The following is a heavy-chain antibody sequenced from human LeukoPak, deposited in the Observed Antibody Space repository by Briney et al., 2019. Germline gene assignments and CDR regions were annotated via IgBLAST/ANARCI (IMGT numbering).Heavy chain of an antibody. D-gene: IGHD6-6*01. J-gene: IGHJ4*01. CDR1: GFTLRNYW. Sequence: GGSLRLSCTASGFTLRNYWMHWVRQVPGKRLVWVSRISGDGSVTNYADSVQGRFTISRDNAKNILYLQINSLRSEDTAVYYCARYSSSSGGASYYLDYWGHGTLVTISS. V-gene: IGHV3-74*01. CDR3: ARYSSSSGGASYYLDY. CDR2: ISGDGSVT.